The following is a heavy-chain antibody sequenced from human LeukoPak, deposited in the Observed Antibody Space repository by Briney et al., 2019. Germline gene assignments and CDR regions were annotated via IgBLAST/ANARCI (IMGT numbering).Heavy chain of an antibody. D-gene: IGHD6-13*01. J-gene: IGHJ4*02. Sequence: SETLSLTCTVSGGSISSYYWSWIRQPPGKGLEWIGYIYYGGSTNYNPSLKSRVTISVDTSKNQFSLKLSSVTAADTAVYYCASSNRAAAGTLYFDYWGQGTLVTVSS. CDR3: ASSNRAAAGTLYFDY. V-gene: IGHV4-59*08. CDR1: GGSISSYY. CDR2: IYYGGST.